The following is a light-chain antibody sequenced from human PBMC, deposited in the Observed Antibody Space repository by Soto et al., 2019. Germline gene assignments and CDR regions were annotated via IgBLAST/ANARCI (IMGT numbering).Light chain of an antibody. CDR2: WAS. CDR3: QQYESTPPT. V-gene: IGKV4-1*01. Sequence: DIVMTQSPDSLAVSLGERATINCKSSQSVLYSSNNKNYLAWYQQRPGQPPKLLIYWASTRESGVPDRFSGSGPGTDFTLTISSLQAEDVAVYWCQQYESTPPTFGQGTKLEIK. J-gene: IGKJ2*01. CDR1: QSVLYSSNNKNY.